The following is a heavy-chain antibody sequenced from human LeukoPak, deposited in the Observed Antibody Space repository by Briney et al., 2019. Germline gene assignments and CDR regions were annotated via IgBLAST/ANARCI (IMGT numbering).Heavy chain of an antibody. J-gene: IGHJ3*02. CDR3: TTDPAGASSRSGDAFDI. CDR2: ISYDGSNK. D-gene: IGHD6-13*01. CDR1: GFTFSSYD. V-gene: IGHV3-30-3*01. Sequence: GRSLRLSCAASGFTFSSYDMHWVRQAPGKGLEWVAVISYDGSNKYYADSVKGRFTISRDNSKNTLYLEMNSLKTEDTAVYYCTTDPAGASSRSGDAFDIWGQGTMVTVSS.